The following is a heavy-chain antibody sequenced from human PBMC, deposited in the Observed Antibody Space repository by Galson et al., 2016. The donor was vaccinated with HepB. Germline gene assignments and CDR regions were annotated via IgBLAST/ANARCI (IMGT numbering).Heavy chain of an antibody. V-gene: IGHV1-46*01. J-gene: IGHJ6*02. CDR1: GYTFTSYY. Sequence: SVKVSCKASGYTFTSYYMHWVRQAPGQGLEWMGIINPSGGSTSCAQKFQGRVTMTRDTSTSTVYMEMSSLRSEETVGYYRARAGSGSWSYGTDVWGQGTTVSVS. D-gene: IGHD3-10*01. CDR2: INPSGGST. CDR3: ARAGSGSWSYGTDV.